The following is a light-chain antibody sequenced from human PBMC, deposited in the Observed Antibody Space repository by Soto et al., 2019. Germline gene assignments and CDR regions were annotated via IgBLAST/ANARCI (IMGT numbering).Light chain of an antibody. CDR2: GAS. Sequence: DIVLTQSPGTLSLSPGEGATLSCRASQSVSTNFFAWYQQKAGQAPRLLIYGASTRATGIPDRFSGSGSGTDFTLTISRLEPEDFAVYYCQQYGRTSWTFGQGTKVDIK. J-gene: IGKJ1*01. V-gene: IGKV3-20*01. CDR3: QQYGRTSWT. CDR1: QSVSTNF.